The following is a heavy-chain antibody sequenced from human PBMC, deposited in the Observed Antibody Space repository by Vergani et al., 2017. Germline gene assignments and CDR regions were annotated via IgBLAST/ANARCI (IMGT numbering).Heavy chain of an antibody. J-gene: IGHJ4*02. CDR2: IYYSGST. CDR3: ARGSCNYEIGPTIYYFDY. D-gene: IGHD4-11*01. Sequence: QVQLHESGPGLVKPSQTLSLTCTVSGGYISSGGYYWSWIRQHPGTGLEWMGYIYYSGSTYYNPSLKSRVTISVDTSKNQFSLKLSSVTAADTAVDYCARGSCNYEIGPTIYYFDYWGQGTLVTVSS. V-gene: IGHV4-31*03. CDR1: GGYISSGGYY.